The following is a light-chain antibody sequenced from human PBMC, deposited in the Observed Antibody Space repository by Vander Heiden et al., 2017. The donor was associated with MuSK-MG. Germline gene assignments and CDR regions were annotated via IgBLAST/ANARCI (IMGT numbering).Light chain of an antibody. V-gene: IGKV1-39*01. CDR3: QQSDSTLIT. Sequence: DIQMTQSPSSLSASVGDRVTITCRASQSISSYLSWYRQKPGKAPKLLIYGASNLQTGVPSRFSGSGSGTDFTLTISRLQAEDFATYYCQQSDSTLITFGGGTKVEIK. CDR2: GAS. CDR1: QSISSY. J-gene: IGKJ4*01.